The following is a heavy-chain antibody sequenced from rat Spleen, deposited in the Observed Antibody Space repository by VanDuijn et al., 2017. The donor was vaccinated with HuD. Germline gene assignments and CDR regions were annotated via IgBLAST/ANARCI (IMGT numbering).Heavy chain of an antibody. J-gene: IGHJ3*01. D-gene: IGHD1-12*01. CDR1: GFSLSSNG. V-gene: IGHV2S12*01. CDR3: ARSMMT. CDR2: ISSGGNT. Sequence: QVQLKESGPGLVQPSQTLSLTCTVSGFSLSSNGVSWVRQPPGKGLEWIAAISSGGNTYYNSALKSRLSISRDTSKSQVFLKMNSLQTEDTAMYFCARSMMTWGQGTLVTVSS.